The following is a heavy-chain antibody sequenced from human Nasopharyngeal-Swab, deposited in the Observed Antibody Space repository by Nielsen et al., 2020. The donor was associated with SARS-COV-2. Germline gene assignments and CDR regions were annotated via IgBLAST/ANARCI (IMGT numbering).Heavy chain of an antibody. V-gene: IGHV1-24*01. D-gene: IGHD6-6*01. CDR2: FDPEDGET. CDR1: GYTLTELS. CDR3: ASGLSIAARQVYYYYGMDV. J-gene: IGHJ6*02. Sequence: ASVKVSCKVSGYTLTELSMHWVRQAPGKGLEWMGGFDPEDGETIYAQKFQGRVTMTEDTSTDTAYMELSSLRSEDTAVYYCASGLSIAARQVYYYYGMDVWGQGTTVTVSS.